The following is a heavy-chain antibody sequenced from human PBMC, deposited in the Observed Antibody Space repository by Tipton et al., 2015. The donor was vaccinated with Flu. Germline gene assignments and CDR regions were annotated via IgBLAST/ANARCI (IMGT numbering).Heavy chain of an antibody. D-gene: IGHD2-2*01. CDR1: GGSISSYY. CDR2: IYYSGST. Sequence: TLSLTCTVSGGSISSYYWSWIRQPPGKGLEWIGYIYYSGSTNYKPSLKSRVTISVDTSKNQFSLKLSSVTAADTAVYYCEREVVVPAAIGINWFDPWGQGTLVTVSS. J-gene: IGHJ5*02. V-gene: IGHV4-59*01. CDR3: EREVVVPAAIGINWFDP.